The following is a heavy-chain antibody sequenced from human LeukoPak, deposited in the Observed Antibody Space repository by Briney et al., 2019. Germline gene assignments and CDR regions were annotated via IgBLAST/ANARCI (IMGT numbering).Heavy chain of an antibody. CDR3: ARDYDRYSYGPKNWFDP. V-gene: IGHV3-7*01. Sequence: GGSLRLSCAASGFTFSSYWMSWVRQAPGKGLEWVANIKQDGSEKYYVDSVKGRFTISRDNAKNSLYLQMNSLRAEDTAVYYCARDYDRYSYGPKNWFDPWGQGTLDTVSS. CDR1: GFTFSSYW. D-gene: IGHD5-18*01. CDR2: IKQDGSEK. J-gene: IGHJ5*02.